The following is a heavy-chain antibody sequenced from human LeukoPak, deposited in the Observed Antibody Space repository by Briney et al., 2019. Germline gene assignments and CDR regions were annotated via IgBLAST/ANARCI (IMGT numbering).Heavy chain of an antibody. D-gene: IGHD6-13*01. CDR1: GYTFTSYY. J-gene: IGHJ4*02. Sequence: ASVKVSCKASGYTFTSYYMHWVRQAPGQGLEWMGIINPSGGSTSYAQKFQGRVTMTRDTSTSTVYMELSSLRSEDTAVYHCARIAAAPYYFDYWGQGTLVTVSS. V-gene: IGHV1-46*01. CDR2: INPSGGST. CDR3: ARIAAAPYYFDY.